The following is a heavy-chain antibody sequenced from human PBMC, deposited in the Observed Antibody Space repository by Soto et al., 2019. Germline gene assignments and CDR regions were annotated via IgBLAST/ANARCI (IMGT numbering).Heavy chain of an antibody. CDR3: AKGHQYSSSSNHFDS. V-gene: IGHV3-23*01. J-gene: IGHJ4*02. Sequence: GGSLRLSCAASGFTFSSFAMSWVRQAPGKGPEWVSAISGSGGSTYYADSVKGRFTISRDNSKNTLYLQMNSLRAEDTAVYYCAKGHQYSSSSNHFDSWGQGTPVTVSS. CDR2: ISGSGGST. D-gene: IGHD6-6*01. CDR1: GFTFSSFA.